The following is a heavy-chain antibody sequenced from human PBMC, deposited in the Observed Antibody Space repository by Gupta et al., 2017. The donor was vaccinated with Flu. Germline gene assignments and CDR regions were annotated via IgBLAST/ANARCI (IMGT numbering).Heavy chain of an antibody. CDR1: GGSISNYY. J-gene: IGHJ2*01. D-gene: IGHD3-22*01. V-gene: IGHV4-4*07. CDR2: IYTSGST. CDR3: ARDPPLYYDRSGYWYFDL. Sequence: QVQLQESGPGLVKPSETLSLTCTVSGGSISNYYWNWMRQPAGKGLEWIGRIYTSGSTNYNPSLTSRVSMSVDTSKNQFSLKLKSVTAADTAVYYCARDPPLYYDRSGYWYFDLWGRGTLVTVSS.